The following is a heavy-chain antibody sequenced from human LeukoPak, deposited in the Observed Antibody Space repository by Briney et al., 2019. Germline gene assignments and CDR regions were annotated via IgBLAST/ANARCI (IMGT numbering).Heavy chain of an antibody. V-gene: IGHV4-4*07. J-gene: IGHJ4*02. CDR1: GASISSYY. CDR3: AKDKDYYGSGSYVDY. Sequence: SETLSLTCTVSGASISSYYWSWIRQPAGKALEWIGRIYVTGSTTYNPSLESRVTMSLDTSKNHFSLKLRSVTAADTAVYYCAKDKDYYGSGSYVDYWGQGTLVTVSS. D-gene: IGHD3-10*01. CDR2: IYVTGST.